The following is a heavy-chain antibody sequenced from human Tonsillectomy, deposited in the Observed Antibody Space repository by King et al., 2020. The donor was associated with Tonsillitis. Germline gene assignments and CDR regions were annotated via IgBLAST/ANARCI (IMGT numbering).Heavy chain of an antibody. V-gene: IGHV3-30*18. CDR2: ISHDGSDK. CDR1: GFTFSSYG. CDR3: AKDLGDYDFWSGYYSDYFDY. Sequence: QLVQSGGGVVQPGRSLRLSCAASGFTFSSYGMHWVRQAPGEGLEWVAVISHDGSDKYYGDSVKGRYTISRDNAKNTLYLQMNSLRAEDTAVYYCAKDLGDYDFWSGYYSDYFDYWGQGTLVTVSS. J-gene: IGHJ4*02. D-gene: IGHD3-3*01.